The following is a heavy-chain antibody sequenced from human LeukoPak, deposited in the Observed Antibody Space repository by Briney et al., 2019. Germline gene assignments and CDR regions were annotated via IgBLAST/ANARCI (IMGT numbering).Heavy chain of an antibody. CDR1: GFTVSSNY. V-gene: IGHV3-53*01. CDR3: ARGGQQLVHYYYYYGMDV. D-gene: IGHD6-13*01. Sequence: GGPLRLSCAASGFTVSSNYMSWVRQAPGKGLEWVSVIYSGGSTYYADSVKGRFTISRDNSKNTLYLQMNSLRAEDTAVYYCARGGQQLVHYYYYYGMDVWGQGTTVTVSS. CDR2: IYSGGST. J-gene: IGHJ6*02.